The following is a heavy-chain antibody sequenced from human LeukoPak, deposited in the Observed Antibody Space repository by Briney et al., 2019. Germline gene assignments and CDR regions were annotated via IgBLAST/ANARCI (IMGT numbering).Heavy chain of an antibody. CDR3: ARDHLAAAGSGG. V-gene: IGHV1-2*06. Sequence: ASVKVSCKASGYTFTGYYIHWVRQAPGQGLDWMGHINCNSGDTSYAQKFQGRVTLTRDTSINTAYMELSSLRSDDTAVYYCARDHLAAAGSGGWGQGTLVTVSS. D-gene: IGHD6-13*01. J-gene: IGHJ4*02. CDR1: GYTFTGYY. CDR2: INCNSGDT.